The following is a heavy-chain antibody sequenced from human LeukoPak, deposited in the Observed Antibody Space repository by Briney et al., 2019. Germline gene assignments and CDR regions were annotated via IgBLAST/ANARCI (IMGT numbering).Heavy chain of an antibody. Sequence: SQTLSLTCTVSGGSISSGSSYWGWLRQPAWKGLEWFGRIFTSQSTHYNPSLETRVTISVDTSKNQFSLKLSSVTAADTAVYYCARGAYYDFWSGSDPPDERFDYWGQGTLVTVSS. V-gene: IGHV4-61*02. D-gene: IGHD3-3*01. CDR3: ARGAYYDFWSGSDPPDERFDY. J-gene: IGHJ4*02. CDR1: GGSISSGSSY. CDR2: IFTSQST.